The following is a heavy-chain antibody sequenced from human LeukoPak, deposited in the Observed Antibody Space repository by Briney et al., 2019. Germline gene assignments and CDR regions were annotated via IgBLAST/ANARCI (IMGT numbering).Heavy chain of an antibody. Sequence: PGGSLRLSCAASGFTVSSNYMSWVRRAPGKGLEWVSVIYSGGSTYYADSVKGRFTISRDNSKNTLYLQMNSLRAEDTAVYYCASLYSSSWSFDYWGQGTLVTVSS. J-gene: IGHJ4*02. D-gene: IGHD6-13*01. CDR2: IYSGGST. CDR1: GFTVSSNY. CDR3: ASLYSSSWSFDY. V-gene: IGHV3-53*01.